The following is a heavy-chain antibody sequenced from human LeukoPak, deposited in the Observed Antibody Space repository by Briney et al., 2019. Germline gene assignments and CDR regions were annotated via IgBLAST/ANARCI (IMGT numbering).Heavy chain of an antibody. CDR3: ARDLAWGAFDY. D-gene: IGHD7-27*01. V-gene: IGHV3-23*01. J-gene: IGHJ4*02. CDR1: GFTVSSNY. Sequence: GGSLRLSCAASGFTVSSNYMSWVRQAPGKGLEWVSAISGSGGSTYYADSVKGRFTISRDNSKNTLYLQMNSLRAEDTAVYYCARDLAWGAFDYWGQGTLVTVSS. CDR2: ISGSGGST.